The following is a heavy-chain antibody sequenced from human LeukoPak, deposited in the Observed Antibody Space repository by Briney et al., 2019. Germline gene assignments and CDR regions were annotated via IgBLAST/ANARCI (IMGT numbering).Heavy chain of an antibody. CDR2: IYYSGST. J-gene: IGHJ6*02. Sequence: SETLSLTCTVSGGSISSYYWSWIRQPPGKGLEWIGYIYYSGSTNYNPSLKSRVTISVDTSKNQFSLKLSSVTAADTAVYYCARLDGYNPYYYYYGMDVWGQGTTVTVFS. D-gene: IGHD5-24*01. CDR1: GGSISSYY. V-gene: IGHV4-59*01. CDR3: ARLDGYNPYYYYYGMDV.